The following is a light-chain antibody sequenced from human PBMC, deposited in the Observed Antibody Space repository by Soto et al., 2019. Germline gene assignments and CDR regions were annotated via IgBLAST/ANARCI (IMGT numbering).Light chain of an antibody. CDR1: SSDVGGYNY. CDR2: DVS. CDR3: CSYAGSYTVF. J-gene: IGLJ1*01. V-gene: IGLV2-11*01. Sequence: QSVLTQPRSVSGSPGQSVTISCTGTSSDVGGYNYVSWYQQHPGKAPKLMIYDVSKRPSGVPDRFSGSKSGNTASLTISGLQAEDEADYYCCSYAGSYTVFFGTGTKVTVL.